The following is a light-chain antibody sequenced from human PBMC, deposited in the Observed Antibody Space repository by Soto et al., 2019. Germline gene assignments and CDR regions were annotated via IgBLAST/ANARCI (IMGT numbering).Light chain of an antibody. Sequence: DIQMTQSPSSLSASVGDRVTITCRASQSISSYLNWYQQKPGKAPKLLIYAASSLQSGVPSKFSSSRSATKVTITISSLQPEEFATYYCQQSYSTPPCTFGQGTKLEIK. CDR2: AAS. J-gene: IGKJ2*02. CDR1: QSISSY. CDR3: QQSYSTPPCT. V-gene: IGKV1-39*01.